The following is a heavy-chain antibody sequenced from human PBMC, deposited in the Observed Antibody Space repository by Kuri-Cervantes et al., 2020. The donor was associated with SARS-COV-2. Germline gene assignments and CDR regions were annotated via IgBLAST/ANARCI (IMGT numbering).Heavy chain of an antibody. J-gene: IGHJ6*02. Sequence: SETLSLTCTVSGGSISRHYWSWIRQPPGKGLEWIGEINHSGSTNYNPSLKSRVTISVDTSKNQFSLKLSSVTAADTAVYYCARGTSGRDDFWSGYYVGYYYYYGMDVWGQGTTVTVSS. CDR2: INHSGST. V-gene: IGHV4-34*01. D-gene: IGHD3-3*01. CDR3: ARGTSGRDDFWSGYYVGYYYYYGMDV. CDR1: GGSISRHY.